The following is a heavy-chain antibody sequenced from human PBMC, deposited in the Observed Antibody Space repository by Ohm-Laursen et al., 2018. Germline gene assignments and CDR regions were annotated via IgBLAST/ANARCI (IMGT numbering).Heavy chain of an antibody. CDR2: ISWNSGSI. CDR3: AKDISPVAVNGNAFDI. CDR1: GFTFDDYA. V-gene: IGHV3-9*01. D-gene: IGHD6-19*01. Sequence: SLRLSCAASGFTFDDYAMHWVRQAPGKGLEWVSGISWNSGSIGYADSVKGRFTISRDNAKNSLYLQMNSLRAEDTALYYCAKDISPVAVNGNAFDIWGQGTMVTVSS. J-gene: IGHJ3*02.